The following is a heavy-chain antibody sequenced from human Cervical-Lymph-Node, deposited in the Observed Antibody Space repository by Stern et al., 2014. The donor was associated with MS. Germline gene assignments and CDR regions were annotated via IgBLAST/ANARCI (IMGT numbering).Heavy chain of an antibody. CDR2: LYLDDDK. J-gene: IGHJ5*02. D-gene: IGHD3-10*01. Sequence: QVTLRESGPTLVKPTQTLTLTCSFSGFSLSTSGVGVGWIRQPPGKAMEWLATLYLDDDKRYSPSLKSRLTITKDTSKNQVVLTMTNMDPVDTATYYCAHRLGRETVRGVPNWFDPWGQGILVTVSS. CDR1: GFSLSTSGVG. V-gene: IGHV2-5*02. CDR3: AHRLGRETVRGVPNWFDP.